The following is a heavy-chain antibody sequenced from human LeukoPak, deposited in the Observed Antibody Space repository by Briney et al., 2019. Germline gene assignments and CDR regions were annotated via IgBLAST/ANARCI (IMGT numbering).Heavy chain of an antibody. D-gene: IGHD5-18*01. CDR1: GGSISSYY. CDR2: IYTSGST. Sequence: SETLSLTCTVSGGSISSYYWSWIRQPAGKGLEWIGRIYTSGSTNYNPSLKSRVTISVDTSKNQFSLKLSSVTAADTAVYYCARDSGVAMASPFDYWGQGTLVTVSS. J-gene: IGHJ4*02. V-gene: IGHV4-4*07. CDR3: ARDSGVAMASPFDY.